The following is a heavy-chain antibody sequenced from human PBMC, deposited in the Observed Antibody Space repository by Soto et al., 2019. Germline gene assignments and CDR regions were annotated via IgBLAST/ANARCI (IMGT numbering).Heavy chain of an antibody. D-gene: IGHD3-3*01. CDR1: GYTFTSYG. J-gene: IGHJ6*03. CDR3: ARDVRASAYYDFWSGYTYYYYMDV. V-gene: IGHV1-18*01. CDR2: ISAYNGNT. Sequence: ASVKVSCKASGYTFTSYGISWVRQAPGQGLEWKGWISAYNGNTNYAQKLQGRVTMTTDTSTSTAYMELRSLRSDDTAVYYCARDVRASAYYDFWSGYTYYYYMDVWGKGTTVTVSS.